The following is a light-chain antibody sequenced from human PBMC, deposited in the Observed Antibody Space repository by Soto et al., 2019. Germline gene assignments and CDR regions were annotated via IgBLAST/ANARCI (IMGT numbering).Light chain of an antibody. V-gene: IGLV2-23*01. CDR1: SSDVGSYNL. J-gene: IGLJ2*01. Sequence: QSALTQPASVSESPGQTITISCTGTSSDVGSYNLVSWYQQRPGKAPKLMIYEGSKRPSGVSNRSSGSKSGNTASLTISGLQAEDEDDYYCCSYAGSSTHVVFGGGTKVTVL. CDR3: CSYAGSSTHVV. CDR2: EGS.